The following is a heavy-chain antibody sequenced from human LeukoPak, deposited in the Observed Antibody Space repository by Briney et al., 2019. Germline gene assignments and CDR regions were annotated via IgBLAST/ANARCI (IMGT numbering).Heavy chain of an antibody. D-gene: IGHD5-18*01. CDR1: GGSISSSSYY. CDR3: ARPRVDTSMARRYWYFDL. J-gene: IGHJ2*01. Sequence: SETLSLTCTVSGGSISSSSYYWGWIRQSPGKGLEWIGDIKNSRRTNYNPSLKSRVTMSVDTSKNQFSLKLSSVTAADTAVYYCARPRVDTSMARRYWYFDLWGRGTLVTVSS. CDR2: IKNSRRT. V-gene: IGHV4-39*07.